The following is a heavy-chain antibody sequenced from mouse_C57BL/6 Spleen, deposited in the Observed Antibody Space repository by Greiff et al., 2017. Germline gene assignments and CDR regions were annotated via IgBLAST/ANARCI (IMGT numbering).Heavy chain of an antibody. Sequence: EVKVVESGGGLVKPGGSLKLSCAASGFTFSDYGMHWVRQAPEKGLEWVAYISSGSSTIYYADTLKGRFTISRDNAKNTLFLQMTSLRSEDTAMYSCARRYWDFDYWGQGATLTVSS. V-gene: IGHV5-17*01. J-gene: IGHJ2*01. CDR1: GFTFSDYG. CDR3: ARRYWDFDY. D-gene: IGHD2-14*01. CDR2: ISSGSSTI.